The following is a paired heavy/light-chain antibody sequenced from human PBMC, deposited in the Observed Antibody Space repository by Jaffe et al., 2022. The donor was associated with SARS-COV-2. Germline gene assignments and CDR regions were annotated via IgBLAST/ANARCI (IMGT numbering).Light chain of an antibody. CDR2: GKD. CDR1: SLRNYY. CDR3: SSRDSSDTHVI. J-gene: IGLJ2*01. Sequence: SSELTQDPAVSVTLGQTVRITCQGDSLRNYYASWYQQKPRQAPIRVIYGKDNRPSGIPDRFSGSTSGNTASLTITGAQAEDEAAYYCSSRDSSDTHVIFGGGTKLTVL. V-gene: IGLV3-19*01.
Heavy chain of an antibody. D-gene: IGHD6-6*01. CDR2: INTVKNSI. V-gene: IGHV3-21*01. Sequence: EVLLVESGGGLVKPGGSLTLSCAASGFAFKTYTMNWVRQAPGKGLELVSSINTVKNSIYYADSVKGRFTISRDDAKNSVFLRMNSLRVEDTAVYFCARDRWQLVRANYFGIDVWGQGTTVTVSS. J-gene: IGHJ6*02. CDR3: ARDRWQLVRANYFGIDV. CDR1: GFAFKTYT.